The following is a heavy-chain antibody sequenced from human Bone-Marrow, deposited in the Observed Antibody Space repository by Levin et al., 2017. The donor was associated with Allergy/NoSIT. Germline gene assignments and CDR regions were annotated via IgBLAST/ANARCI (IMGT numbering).Heavy chain of an antibody. CDR1: GISFSNVW. CDR2: IKSKNFGGAT. CDR3: TTDVDQYNDGDFDY. V-gene: IGHV3-15*01. D-gene: IGHD5-24*01. Sequence: NAGGSLRLSCAVSGISFSNVWMSWVRQAPGRGLEWVARIKSKNFGGATDYAAPLKGRFTVSRDDSKNTLYLQMNSLKAEDTGVYYCTTDVDQYNDGDFDYWGQGTLVTVSS. J-gene: IGHJ4*02.